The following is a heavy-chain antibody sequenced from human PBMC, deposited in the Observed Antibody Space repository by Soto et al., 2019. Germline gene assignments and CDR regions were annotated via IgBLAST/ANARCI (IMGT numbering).Heavy chain of an antibody. Sequence: QITLRESGPTLVSPTQTLTLTCTFSGFSLTRSGVGVGWIRQPPGKALEWLALIFGDDDNRYSPSLRNRLTITKDTSKNQVVLTMIAMDPEDTATYYCAPRGMYFYFGSWGQGTLVTVSS. CDR3: APRGMYFYFGS. J-gene: IGHJ4*02. V-gene: IGHV2-5*02. CDR1: GFSLTRSGVG. CDR2: IFGDDDN. D-gene: IGHD2-8*01.